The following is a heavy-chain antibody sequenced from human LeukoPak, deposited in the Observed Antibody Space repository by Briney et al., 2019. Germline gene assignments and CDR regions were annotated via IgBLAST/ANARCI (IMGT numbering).Heavy chain of an antibody. Sequence: GGSLRLSCAASGFTFSSYWMSWVRQAPGKGLEWVANIKQDGSEKYYVDSVKGRFTISRDNAKNSLYLQMNSLRAEDTAVYYCAKDLGYYDSSGYYYGRGRFYYWGQGTLVTVSS. D-gene: IGHD3-22*01. CDR2: IKQDGSEK. CDR1: GFTFSSYW. V-gene: IGHV3-7*01. CDR3: AKDLGYYDSSGYYYGRGRFYY. J-gene: IGHJ4*02.